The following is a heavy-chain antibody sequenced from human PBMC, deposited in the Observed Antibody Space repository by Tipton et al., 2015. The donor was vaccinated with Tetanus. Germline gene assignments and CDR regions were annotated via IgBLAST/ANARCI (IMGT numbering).Heavy chain of an antibody. CDR3: ARANYDFPKKGPFDS. D-gene: IGHD3-3*01. V-gene: IGHV4-61*01. CDR1: GGSVRGGSYY. Sequence: TLSLTCTVSGGSVRGGSYYWNWIRQPPGKGLEWIGYISYSGSTNSNYSLKSRITISQDTSNNQFSLKLTSVTAADTAVYYCARANYDFPKKGPFDSWGQGTLVIVPS. CDR2: ISYSGST. J-gene: IGHJ4*02.